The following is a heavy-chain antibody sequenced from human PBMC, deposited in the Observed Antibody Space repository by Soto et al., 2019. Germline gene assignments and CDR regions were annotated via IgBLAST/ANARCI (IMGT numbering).Heavy chain of an antibody. Sequence: QVTLKESGPVLVKPTETLTLTCTVSGFSLSYARVGVSWIRQPPGEALEWLAHIFWNDEKSYSTSLKSRLTISKDTSKSQVVLAMTNMDPVDTATYSFARHGAYYDSSGYPYYYFDYWGQGILVTVSS. CDR3: ARHGAYYDSSGYPYYYFDY. V-gene: IGHV2-26*01. CDR2: IFWNDEK. D-gene: IGHD3-22*01. CDR1: GFSLSYARVG. J-gene: IGHJ4*02.